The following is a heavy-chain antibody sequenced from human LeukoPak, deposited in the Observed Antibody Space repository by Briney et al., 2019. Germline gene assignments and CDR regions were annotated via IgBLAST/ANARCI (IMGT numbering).Heavy chain of an antibody. CDR2: XXXXNGNT. V-gene: IGHV1-18*01. Sequence: ASVKVSCKASGYTFTSYGISWVRQAPGQGLEWMXXXXXXNGNTNYAQKXXGRVTXTTDTSTSTVYMELSSLRSEDTAVYYCARDSPRYPGIVATILLLDYWGQGTLVTVSS. D-gene: IGHD5-12*01. CDR3: ARDSPRYPGIVATILLLDY. J-gene: IGHJ4*02. CDR1: GYTFTSYG.